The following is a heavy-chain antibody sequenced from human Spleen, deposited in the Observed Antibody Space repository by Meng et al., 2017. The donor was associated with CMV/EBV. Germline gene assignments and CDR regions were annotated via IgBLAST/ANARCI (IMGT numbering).Heavy chain of an antibody. V-gene: IGHV3-23*01. J-gene: IGHJ4*02. CDR3: AKGNAEYCTGARCYAFDY. D-gene: IGHD2-8*02. CDR1: GFTFSSYA. Sequence: GESLKISCAASGFTFSSYAMTWVRQAPGKGLECVSVVTGGGGSTYYADSVKGRFTISRDNSENTLYLQMSSLRVEDTAVYYCAKGNAEYCTGARCYAFDYWGQGTLVTVSS. CDR2: VTGGGGST.